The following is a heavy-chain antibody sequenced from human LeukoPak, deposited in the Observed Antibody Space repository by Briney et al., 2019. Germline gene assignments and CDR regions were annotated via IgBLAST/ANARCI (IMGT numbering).Heavy chain of an antibody. D-gene: IGHD2-2*01. CDR1: GFTFSNYW. Sequence: GGSLRLSCAASGFTFSNYWMSWVRQAQGKGVEWVANIKKDGSEKYYVDCVKGRFTISRENAKNSLYLQMNSLSAEDTAVYYCARALDSSSSRYQAFEYWGQGTLVTVSS. CDR3: ARALDSSSSRYQAFEY. J-gene: IGHJ4*02. CDR2: IKKDGSEK. V-gene: IGHV3-7*01.